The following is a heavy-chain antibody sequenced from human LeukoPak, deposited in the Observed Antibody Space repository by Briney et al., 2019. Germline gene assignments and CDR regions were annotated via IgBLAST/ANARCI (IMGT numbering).Heavy chain of an antibody. J-gene: IGHJ4*02. CDR3: AKGYYGSGSFDY. CDR2: ISGSGGST. Sequence: GGSLRLSCAASGFTFSSYSMNWVRQAPGKGLEWVSAISGSGGSTYYADSVKGRFTISRDNSKNTLYLQKNSLRAEDTAVYYCAKGYYGSGSFDYWGQGTLVTVSS. V-gene: IGHV3-23*01. D-gene: IGHD3-10*01. CDR1: GFTFSSYS.